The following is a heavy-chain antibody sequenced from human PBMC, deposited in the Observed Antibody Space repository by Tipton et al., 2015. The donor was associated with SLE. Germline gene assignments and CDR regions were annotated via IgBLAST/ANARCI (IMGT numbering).Heavy chain of an antibody. CDR1: GDSIASDY. CDR2: ISYTGNT. Sequence: GLVKPSETLSLTCTVSGDSIASDYWTWIRQPPGKGLEWIGYISYTGNTNYNPSLKSRVTMSVDTSKNQFSLKLSSVTAEDTAVYYCARTNLQESLVDWYFDLWGRGTLVTVSS. J-gene: IGHJ2*01. V-gene: IGHV4-59*01. D-gene: IGHD5-24*01. CDR3: ARTNLQESLVDWYFDL.